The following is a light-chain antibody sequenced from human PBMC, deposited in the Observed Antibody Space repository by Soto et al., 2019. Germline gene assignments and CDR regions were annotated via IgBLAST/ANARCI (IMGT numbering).Light chain of an antibody. CDR1: QSVSSN. CDR3: QQYNNWPRT. V-gene: IGKV3-15*01. CDR2: GAS. Sequence: EIVLTQSPGTLSLSPGERATLSCRASQSVSSNLAWYQQKPGQAPRVLMYGASTRATGIPARFSGSGSGTEFTLTISSLQSEDFAVYYCQQYNNWPRTFGQGTKVDIK. J-gene: IGKJ1*01.